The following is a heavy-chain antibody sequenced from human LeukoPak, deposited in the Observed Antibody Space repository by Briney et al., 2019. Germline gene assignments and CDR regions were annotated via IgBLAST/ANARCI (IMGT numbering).Heavy chain of an antibody. CDR2: INPNSGGR. V-gene: IGHV1-2*02. J-gene: IGHJ4*02. CDR1: GYTSTGYY. CDR3: ASTSYYGSGSQKEFDY. D-gene: IGHD3-10*01. Sequence: GASVKVSCTASGYTSTGYYMHWVRQAPGQGLEWMGWINPNSGGRNYAQKFQGRVTMTRDTSISTAHMELSRLRSDDTAVYYCASTSYYGSGSQKEFDYWGQGTLVTVSS.